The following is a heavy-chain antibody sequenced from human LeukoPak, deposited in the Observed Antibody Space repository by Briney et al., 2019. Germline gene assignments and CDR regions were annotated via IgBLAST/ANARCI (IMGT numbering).Heavy chain of an antibody. CDR3: ATIKRGSIFGYFDF. D-gene: IGHD5-18*01. V-gene: IGHV4-59*11. CDR2: LFDSVNT. Sequence: SETLSFTCTVSGGSISSHYWSWIRQPPGKGLEWIAYLFDSVNTKDNPSLQSRLTLSADTSKNQFSLRLSSVTAADTAVYYCATIKRGSIFGYFDFWGQGIKVTVSS. J-gene: IGHJ4*02. CDR1: GGSISSHY.